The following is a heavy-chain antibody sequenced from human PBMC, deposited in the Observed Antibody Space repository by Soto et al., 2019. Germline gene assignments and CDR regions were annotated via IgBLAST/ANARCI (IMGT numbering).Heavy chain of an antibody. Sequence: QVQLVQSGAEVKKPGSSVKVSCRASGGTFNNYAVTWVRLAPGQGLEWMGGTIPVSGTASYAQQFQGRVRISADESTNTGYVERSSLRSEGTAMYYCASSYGTSWYGDWWGQGPLVTVPS. CDR3: ASSYGTSWYGDW. V-gene: IGHV1-69*01. D-gene: IGHD6-13*01. J-gene: IGHJ4*02. CDR1: GGTFNNYA. CDR2: TIPVSGTA.